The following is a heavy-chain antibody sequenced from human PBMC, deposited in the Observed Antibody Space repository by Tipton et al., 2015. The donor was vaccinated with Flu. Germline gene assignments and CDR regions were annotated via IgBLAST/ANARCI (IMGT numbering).Heavy chain of an antibody. CDR2: IYYSGST. J-gene: IGHJ4*02. CDR3: ARGSGSGTFVIFDY. D-gene: IGHD3-10*01. V-gene: IGHV4-39*07. CDR1: GGSISSSSYY. Sequence: TLSLTCTVSGGSISSSSYYWGWIRQPPGKGLEWIGTIYYSGSTYYNPSLKSRVTMSVDTSKNQFSLSLSSVTAADTAVYYCARGSGSGTFVIFDYWGQGTLVAVSS.